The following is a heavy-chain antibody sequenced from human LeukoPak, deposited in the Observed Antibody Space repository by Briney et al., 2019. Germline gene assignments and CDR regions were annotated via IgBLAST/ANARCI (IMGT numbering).Heavy chain of an antibody. CDR2: VASGGSPI. V-gene: IGHV3-48*03. CDR3: VREDNFDALDI. J-gene: IGHJ3*02. D-gene: IGHD1-20*01. CDR1: GFTFSTSE. Sequence: GGSLRLSCAASGFTFSTSEMTWVRQAPGKGLEWIVYVASGGSPIYYADSVRGRFIISRDNAKNSLFLQMTSLRAEDTALYYCVREDNFDALDIWGQGTMVTVSS.